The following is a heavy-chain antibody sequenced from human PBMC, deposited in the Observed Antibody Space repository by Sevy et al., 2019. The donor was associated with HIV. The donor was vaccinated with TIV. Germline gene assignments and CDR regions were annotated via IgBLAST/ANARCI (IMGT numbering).Heavy chain of an antibody. J-gene: IGHJ4*02. D-gene: IGHD5-12*01. CDR3: ASSGYDSFDY. Sequence: SETLSLTCTVSGGSISSYYWSWIRQPPGKGLEWIGYIYYSGSTNYNPSLKSRVTISVDTSKNQFSLKLSSVTAADTAVYYCASSGYDSFDYWGQGTLVTVSS. CDR2: IYYSGST. CDR1: GGSISSYY. V-gene: IGHV4-59*01.